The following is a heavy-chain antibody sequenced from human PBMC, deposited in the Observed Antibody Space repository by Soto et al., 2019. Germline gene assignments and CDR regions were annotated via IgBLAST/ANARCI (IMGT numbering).Heavy chain of an antibody. CDR1: GGSFSGYY. Sequence: SETLSLTCAVYGGSFSGYYWSWIRQEPGKGLEWIGEINHSGSTNYNPSLKSRVTISVDTSKNQFSLKLSSVTAADTAVYYCARVGGFGATTIDYWGQGTLVTVSS. D-gene: IGHD3-10*01. CDR2: INHSGST. V-gene: IGHV4-34*01. CDR3: ARVGGFGATTIDY. J-gene: IGHJ4*02.